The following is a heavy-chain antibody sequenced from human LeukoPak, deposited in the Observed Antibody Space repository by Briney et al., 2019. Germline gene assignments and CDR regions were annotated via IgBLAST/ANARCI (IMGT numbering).Heavy chain of an antibody. CDR1: GGPISSYY. V-gene: IGHV4-59*01. J-gene: IGHJ4*02. CDR2: IYYSGST. Sequence: SETLSLTCTVSGGPISSYYWSWIRQPPGKGLEWIGYIYYSGSTNYNPSLKSRVTISVDTSKNQFSLKLSSVTAADTAVYYCARGAFGGVIVLSYWGQGTLVTVSS. CDR3: ARGAFGGVIVLSY. D-gene: IGHD3-16*02.